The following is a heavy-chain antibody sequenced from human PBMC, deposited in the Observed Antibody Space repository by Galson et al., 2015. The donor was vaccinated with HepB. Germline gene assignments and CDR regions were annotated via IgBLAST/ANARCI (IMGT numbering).Heavy chain of an antibody. CDR3: ARDSAVAEAFDI. CDR2: INHSGST. J-gene: IGHJ3*02. V-gene: IGHV4-34*01. CDR1: GGSFSGYY. D-gene: IGHD6-19*01. Sequence: SVTLSLTCAVYGGSFSGYYWSWIRQPPGKGLEWIGEINHSGSTNYNPSLKSRVTMSVDTSKSQFSLKLSSVTAADTAVYYCARDSAVAEAFDIWGQGTMVTVSS.